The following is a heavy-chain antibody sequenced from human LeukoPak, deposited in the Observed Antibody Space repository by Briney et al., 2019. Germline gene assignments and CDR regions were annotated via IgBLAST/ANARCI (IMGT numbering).Heavy chain of an antibody. D-gene: IGHD4-11*01. Sequence: GGSLRLSCAASGFTFYTYAMTWVRQAPGKGLEWVSTIIGSGGNTFYADSVEGRFTISRDNSKNTLSLQLTSLRAEDTGIYFCARDGGHPLTSYYRAYWGQGTLVTVSS. V-gene: IGHV3-23*01. CDR1: GFTFYTYA. CDR2: IIGSGGNT. CDR3: ARDGGHPLTSYYRAY. J-gene: IGHJ4*02.